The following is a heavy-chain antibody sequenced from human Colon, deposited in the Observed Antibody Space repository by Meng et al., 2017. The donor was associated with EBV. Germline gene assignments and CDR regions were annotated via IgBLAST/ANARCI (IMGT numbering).Heavy chain of an antibody. CDR1: GDSISGDNW. CDR2: SIHTGST. V-gene: IGHV4-4*02. Sequence: QLQLQESGSGLVMPSGTLSLTCTVFGDSISGDNWWSWVRQTPGKGREWIGESIHTGSTNYTSSLESRVTISIDNSKNQLSLTLTSVTDADTAVYYCVYNGWYSLLYWGQGILVTVSS. CDR3: VYNGWYSLLY. D-gene: IGHD1-1*01. J-gene: IGHJ4*02.